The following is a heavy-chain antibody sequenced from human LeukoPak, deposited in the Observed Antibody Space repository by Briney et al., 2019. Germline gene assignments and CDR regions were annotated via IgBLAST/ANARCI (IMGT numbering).Heavy chain of an antibody. V-gene: IGHV3-30-3*01. CDR2: ISYDGSNK. D-gene: IGHD3-10*01. Sequence: GGSLRLSCAASGFTFSSYAMHWVRQAPGKGLEWVAVISYDGSNKYYADSVKGRFTISRDNSKNTLYLQMNSLRAEDTAVYYCAKVWFGELHFDYWGQGTLVTVSS. CDR1: GFTFSSYA. CDR3: AKVWFGELHFDY. J-gene: IGHJ4*02.